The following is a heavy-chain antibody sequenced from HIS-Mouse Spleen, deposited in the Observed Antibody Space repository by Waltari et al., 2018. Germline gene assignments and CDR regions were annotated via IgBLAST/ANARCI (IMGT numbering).Heavy chain of an antibody. Sequence: QLQLQESGPGLVKPSETLSLTCTVSGGSISSSRYYWGWIRQPPGKGLEWIGSIYYSGSTYYNPSLKSRVTISVDTSKNQFSLKLSSVTAADTAVYYCASPLGETNWGYWGQGTLVTVSS. CDR3: ASPLGETNWGY. CDR1: GGSISSSRYY. J-gene: IGHJ4*02. CDR2: IYYSGST. D-gene: IGHD7-27*01. V-gene: IGHV4-39*01.